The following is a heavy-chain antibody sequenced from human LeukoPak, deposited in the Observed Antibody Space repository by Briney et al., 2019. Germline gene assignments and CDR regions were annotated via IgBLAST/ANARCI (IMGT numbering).Heavy chain of an antibody. Sequence: GESLKISCKGSGYNFATYWIGWVRQMPGKGLEGMGIIYPGDSDTRYSPSFRGQVTISADKSISTAYLQWSSLKASDTAMYYCARAYNWNDFDYWGQGTLVTVSS. D-gene: IGHD1-20*01. CDR3: ARAYNWNDFDY. J-gene: IGHJ4*02. V-gene: IGHV5-51*01. CDR1: GYNFATYW. CDR2: IYPGDSDT.